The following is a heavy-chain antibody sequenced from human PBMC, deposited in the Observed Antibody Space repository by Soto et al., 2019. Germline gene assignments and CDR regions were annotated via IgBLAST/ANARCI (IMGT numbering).Heavy chain of an antibody. D-gene: IGHD3-22*01. CDR3: ASRGINGYYPEPDAFDI. J-gene: IGHJ3*02. Sequence: EVQLLESGGGLVQPGGSLRLSCAASGFTFSSYAMSWVSQAPGKGLEWVSAISGSGGSTYNADSVKGRFTISRDNSNNTLYLHINGLSAKDTAVYYCASRGINGYYPEPDAFDIWGQRTMDTVSS. V-gene: IGHV3-23*01. CDR1: GFTFSSYA. CDR2: ISGSGGST.